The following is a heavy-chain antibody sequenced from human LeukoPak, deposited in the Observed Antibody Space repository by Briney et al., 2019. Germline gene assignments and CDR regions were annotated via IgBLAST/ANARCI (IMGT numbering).Heavy chain of an antibody. Sequence: PGGSLRLSCAASGFTFSSYGMHWVRQAPGKGLEWVAVISYDGSNKYYADSVKGRFTISRDNSKNTLYLQMNSLRAEDTAVYYCAKDFTMVRGVVGDYSDYWGQGTLVTVPS. CDR3: AKDFTMVRGVVGDYSDY. V-gene: IGHV3-30*18. J-gene: IGHJ4*02. D-gene: IGHD3-10*01. CDR1: GFTFSSYG. CDR2: ISYDGSNK.